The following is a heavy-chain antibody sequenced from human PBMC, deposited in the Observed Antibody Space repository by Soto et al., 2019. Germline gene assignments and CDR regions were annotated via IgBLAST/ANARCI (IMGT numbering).Heavy chain of an antibody. V-gene: IGHV1-3*01. J-gene: IGHJ4*02. CDR3: ARELQGLYYFDY. Sequence: GASVKVSCEASGYTFISYAIHCVRQAPGQRLEWMGWINAGNGNTKYSQKFQGRVTITRDTSASTAYMELTSLRSEDTAVYYCARELQGLYYFDYWGQGTLVTVSS. D-gene: IGHD2-15*01. CDR2: INAGNGNT. CDR1: GYTFISYA.